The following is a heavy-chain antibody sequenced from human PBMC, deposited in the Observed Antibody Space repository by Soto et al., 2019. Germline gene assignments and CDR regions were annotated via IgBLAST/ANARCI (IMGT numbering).Heavy chain of an antibody. CDR1: GFTFSSYA. CDR2: ISYDGSNK. CDR3: ARGTNEWIQLWLYYYYGMDV. J-gene: IGHJ6*02. V-gene: IGHV3-30-3*01. D-gene: IGHD5-18*01. Sequence: GGSLRLSCAASGFTFSSYAMHWVRQAPGKGLEWVAVISYDGSNKYYADSVKGRFTISRDNSKNTLYLQMNSLRAEDTAVYYCARGTNEWIQLWLYYYYGMDVWGQGTTVTVSS.